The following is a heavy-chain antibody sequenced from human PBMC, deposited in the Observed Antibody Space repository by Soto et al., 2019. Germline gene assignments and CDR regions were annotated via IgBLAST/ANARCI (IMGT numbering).Heavy chain of an antibody. CDR3: AATYYDILYY. J-gene: IGHJ4*02. Sequence: SETLSLTCTVSGGSISSSSYYWGWIRQPPGKGLEWIGSIYYSGSTYYNPSLKSRVTISVDTSKNQFSLKLSSVTAADTAVYYCAATYYDILYYWGQGTLVTVSS. CDR2: IYYSGST. D-gene: IGHD3-9*01. CDR1: GGSISSSSYY. V-gene: IGHV4-39*01.